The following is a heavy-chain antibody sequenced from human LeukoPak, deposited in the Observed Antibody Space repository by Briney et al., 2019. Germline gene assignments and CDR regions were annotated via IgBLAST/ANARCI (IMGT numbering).Heavy chain of an antibody. CDR1: GFTVSNNY. V-gene: IGHV3-53*01. CDR2: IYSGGST. D-gene: IGHD3-9*01. CDR3: ARLYYDILTGYGWFDP. J-gene: IGHJ5*02. Sequence: PGGSLRLSCAASGFTVSNNYMSGVRQAPGKGLEWVSLIYSGGSTYYADSVKGRFTISRDNSKNTLYLQMKSLRAEDTAVYYCARLYYDILTGYGWFDPWGQGTLVTVSS.